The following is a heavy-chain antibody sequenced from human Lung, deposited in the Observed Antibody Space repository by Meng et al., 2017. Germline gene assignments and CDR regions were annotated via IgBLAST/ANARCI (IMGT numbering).Heavy chain of an antibody. D-gene: IGHD3-10*01. CDR1: DYTFTGYG. V-gene: IGHV1-18*01. Sequence: QVQPVQSGPEVKKPGASVQFSCKASDYTFTGYGVSWVRQAPGQGLEWMAWLGAHDGDTSHAPKFQGRVTVSADRPTATAYMELRSLRSDDTAVYYCARGTPGRSYSDYWGQGTLVTVSS. J-gene: IGHJ4*02. CDR3: ARGTPGRSYSDY. CDR2: LGAHDGDT.